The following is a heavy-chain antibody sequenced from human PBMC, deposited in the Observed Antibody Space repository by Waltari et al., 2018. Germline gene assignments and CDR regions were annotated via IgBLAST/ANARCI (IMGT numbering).Heavy chain of an antibody. V-gene: IGHV4-30-4*08. CDR1: GGSISSGDYY. CDR3: ARSCPLRLGGDYRDYYYMDV. CDR2: IYESGGT. Sequence: QVQLQESGPGLVKPSQTLSLTCTVSGGSISSGDYYCSWIRQPPGNGLQWLGYIYESGGTCYNASLKGRVTIAVDTAKNKVYLKLCSETAAETAVYYCARSCPLRLGGDYRDYYYMDVWGKGTTVTVSS. D-gene: IGHD4-17*01. J-gene: IGHJ6*03.